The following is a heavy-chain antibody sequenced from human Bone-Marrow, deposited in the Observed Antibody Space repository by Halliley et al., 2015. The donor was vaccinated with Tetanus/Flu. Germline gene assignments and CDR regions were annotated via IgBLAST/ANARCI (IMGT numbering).Heavy chain of an antibody. CDR3: VRDPSNFDY. CDR1: GFTFSRYW. J-gene: IGHJ4*02. CDR2: INQDGSEK. D-gene: IGHD4-4*01. Sequence: SLRLSCSVSGFTFSRYWMSWVRQAPGKGLEWVANINQDGSEKYYVDSVKGRFTSSRDNAKNSLYLQMNSLRVEDTAVYYCVRDPSNFDYWGQGALVTVSS. V-gene: IGHV3-7*03.